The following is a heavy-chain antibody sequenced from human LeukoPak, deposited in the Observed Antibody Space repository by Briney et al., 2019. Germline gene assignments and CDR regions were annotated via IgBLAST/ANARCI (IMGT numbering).Heavy chain of an antibody. D-gene: IGHD3-16*01. J-gene: IGHJ3*02. V-gene: IGHV3-53*01. Sequence: GGSLRLSCAASGFIVSSNFMSWVRQAPGKGLEWVSVIYSGGSTYYADSVKGRFTISRDNSKNTLYLQMNSLRAEDTAVYYCARGGGFRAFDIWGQGTMVTVSS. CDR3: ARGGGFRAFDI. CDR2: IYSGGST. CDR1: GFIVSSNF.